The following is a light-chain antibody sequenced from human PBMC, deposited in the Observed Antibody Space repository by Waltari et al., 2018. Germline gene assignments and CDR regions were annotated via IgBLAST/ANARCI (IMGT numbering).Light chain of an antibody. CDR3: QSYDSNLRGYV. CDR1: SSNIGAGYD. J-gene: IGLJ1*01. CDR2: GNR. V-gene: IGLV1-40*01. Sequence: QSVLTQPPSVSGAPGQTVTISCTGSSSNIGAGYDLPWYQQLPGAAPKLLIHGNRNRPSGVPDRFFGFNSDTSASLAITGLQAEDEADYYCQSYDSNLRGYVFGTGTKVSVL.